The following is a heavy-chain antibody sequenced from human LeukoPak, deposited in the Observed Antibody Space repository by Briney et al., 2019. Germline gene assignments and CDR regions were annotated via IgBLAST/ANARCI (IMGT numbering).Heavy chain of an antibody. D-gene: IGHD4-17*01. CDR3: ARSLDYYGDPYDAFDI. CDR1: GGTFSSYA. J-gene: IGHJ3*02. CDR2: IIPIFGTA. Sequence: ASVKVSCKASGGTFSSYAISWVRQAPGQGLEWMGGIIPIFGTANYAQKFQGRVTITADESTSTAYMELSSLRSEDTAVYYCARSLDYYGDPYDAFDIWGQGTMVTVSS. V-gene: IGHV1-69*13.